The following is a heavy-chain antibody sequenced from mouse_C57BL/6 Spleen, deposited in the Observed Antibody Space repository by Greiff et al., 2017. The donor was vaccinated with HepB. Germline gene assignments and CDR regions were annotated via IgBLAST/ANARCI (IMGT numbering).Heavy chain of an antibody. CDR1: GYSITSGYY. Sequence: DVKLVESGPGLVKPSQSLSLTCSVTGYSITSGYYWNWIRQFPGNKLEWMGYISYDGSNNYNPSLKNRISITRDTSKNQFFLKLNSVTTEDTATYYCARWLLLDYYAMDYWGQGTSVTVSS. V-gene: IGHV3-6*01. D-gene: IGHD2-3*01. J-gene: IGHJ4*01. CDR3: ARWLLLDYYAMDY. CDR2: ISYDGSN.